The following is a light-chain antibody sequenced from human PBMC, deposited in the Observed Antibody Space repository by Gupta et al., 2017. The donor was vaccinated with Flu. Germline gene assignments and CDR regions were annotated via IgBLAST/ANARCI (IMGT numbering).Light chain of an antibody. CDR2: SNN. V-gene: IGLV1-44*01. CDR1: SSNTGSNT. J-gene: IGLJ1*01. CDR3: AASDDTMNGFYV. Sequence: QSVLTQPPSASGTPGQRVTISCSGSSSNTGSNTVNWYQQQQATATPLLIYSNNQRRSGATARVSCSTAGTSAATATTGLQAEDEADDYCAASDDTMNGFYVFGTGTKLTVL.